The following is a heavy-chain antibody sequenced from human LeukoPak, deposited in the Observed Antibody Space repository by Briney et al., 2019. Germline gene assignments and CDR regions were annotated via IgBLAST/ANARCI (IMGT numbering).Heavy chain of an antibody. J-gene: IGHJ4*02. Sequence: GASVKVSCKASGYTFTSYYMHWVRQAPGQGLEWMGIINPSGGSTSYAQKFQGRVTMTRDTSTSTVYTELSSLRSEDTAVYYCARALTTVTTRGYFDYWGQGTLVTVSS. D-gene: IGHD4-17*01. CDR2: INPSGGST. CDR1: GYTFTSYY. V-gene: IGHV1-46*01. CDR3: ARALTTVTTRGYFDY.